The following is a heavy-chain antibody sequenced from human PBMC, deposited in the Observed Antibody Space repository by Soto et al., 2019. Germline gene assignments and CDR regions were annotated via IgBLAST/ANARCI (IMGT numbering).Heavy chain of an antibody. D-gene: IGHD2-2*01. J-gene: IGHJ6*04. CDR1: GGTFSSYA. CDR3: ARHVPAAGYYYGMDV. CDR2: IIPIFGTS. V-gene: IGHV1-69*12. Sequence: QVQLVQSGAEVKKPGSSVKVSCKASGGTFSSYAISWVRQAPGQGLEWMGGIIPIFGTSNYAQKFKGRVTITADESTSKAYMELSSLRSEDTAVYYCARHVPAAGYYYGMDVWGKGTTVTVSS.